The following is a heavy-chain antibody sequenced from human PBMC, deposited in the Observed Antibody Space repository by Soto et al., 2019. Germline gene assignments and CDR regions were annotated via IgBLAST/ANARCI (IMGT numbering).Heavy chain of an antibody. D-gene: IGHD1-26*01. CDR1: GGSINSYY. J-gene: IGHJ5*02. V-gene: IGHV4-4*07. CDR3: ASRVSSTAGGTIWFDP. Sequence: PSETLSLTCTVSGGSINSYYWSWIRQPAGKGLEWIGRIHTSGSTNYNPSLKSRFTMSVDTSKNRFSLNLSYVTAADTAVYYCASRVSSTAGGTIWFDPWGQEPWVTVSS. CDR2: IHTSGST.